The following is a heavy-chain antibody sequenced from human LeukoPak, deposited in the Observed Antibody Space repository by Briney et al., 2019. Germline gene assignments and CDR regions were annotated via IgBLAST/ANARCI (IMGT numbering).Heavy chain of an antibody. V-gene: IGHV3-21*01. CDR2: MSPGSDYI. J-gene: IGHJ4*02. CDR3: ASGGDFDY. D-gene: IGHD4-17*01. CDR1: GFTFSDYY. Sequence: GGSLRLSCAASGFTFSDYYMSWVRQAPGKGLEWVSSMSPGSDYIYYADSMKGRFTISRDNPKNSLYLQMDSLRAEDTAVYYCASGGDFDYWGQGTLVTVSS.